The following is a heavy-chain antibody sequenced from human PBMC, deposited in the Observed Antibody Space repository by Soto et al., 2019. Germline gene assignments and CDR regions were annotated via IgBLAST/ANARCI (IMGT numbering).Heavy chain of an antibody. CDR1: GFTFSSYS. D-gene: IGHD1-7*01. Sequence: PGGSLRLSCAASGFTFSSYSMNWVRQAPGKGLEWVSYITSSSGTTYADSVKGRFTISRGNAENSLSLQMNSLRDEDTAVYYCARDLNYAFDYWGQGILVTVSS. J-gene: IGHJ4*02. CDR3: ARDLNYAFDY. CDR2: ITSSSGTT. V-gene: IGHV3-48*02.